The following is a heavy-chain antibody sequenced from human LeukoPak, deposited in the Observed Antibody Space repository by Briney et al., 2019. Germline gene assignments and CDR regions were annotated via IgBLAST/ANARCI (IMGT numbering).Heavy chain of an antibody. J-gene: IGHJ4*02. V-gene: IGHV3-48*02. CDR3: LRDRTRATGTNWGDY. CDR2: ISGSSSNI. CDR1: GFTFNSYS. D-gene: IGHD7-27*01. Sequence: GGSLRLSCAASGFTFNSYSMSWVRQAPGKGLECVSYISGSSSNIYYADSVKGRFTTSRDNAENSLYLQMNALRDEDTAVYYCLRDRTRATGTNWGDYWGQGTLVTVSS.